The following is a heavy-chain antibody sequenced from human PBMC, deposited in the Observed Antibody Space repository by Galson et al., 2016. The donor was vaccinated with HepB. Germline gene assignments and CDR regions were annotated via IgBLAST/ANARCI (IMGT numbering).Heavy chain of an antibody. Sequence: SLRLSCAASGFIFSSTVMSWVRQAPGKGLEWVLVTSNLVDSTYYADSVKGRFTISRDNSRNTLYLQMNSLRAEDTAVYYSAKASGYSHTWLDFWGQGTLVTVSS. CDR3: AKASGYSHTWLDF. J-gene: IGHJ5*01. CDR1: GFIFSSTV. D-gene: IGHD5-12*01. V-gene: IGHV3-23*01. CDR2: TSNLVDST.